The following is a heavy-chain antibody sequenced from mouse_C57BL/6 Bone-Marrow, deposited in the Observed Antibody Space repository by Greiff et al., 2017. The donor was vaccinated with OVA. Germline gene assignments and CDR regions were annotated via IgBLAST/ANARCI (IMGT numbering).Heavy chain of an antibody. CDR3: ARENYGYDEEGAMDY. CDR2: INPSNGGT. V-gene: IGHV1-53*01. D-gene: IGHD2-2*01. CDR1: GYTFTSYW. J-gene: IGHJ4*01. Sequence: QVQLKQPGTELVKPGASVKLSCKASGYTFTSYWMHWVKQRPGQGLEWIGNINPSNGGTNYNEKFKSKATLTVDKSSSTAYMQLSSLTSEDSAVYYCARENYGYDEEGAMDYWGQGTSVTVSS.